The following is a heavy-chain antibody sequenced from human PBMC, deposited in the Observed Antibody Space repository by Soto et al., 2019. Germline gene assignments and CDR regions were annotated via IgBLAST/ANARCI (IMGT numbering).Heavy chain of an antibody. V-gene: IGHV3-23*01. CDR1: GFTFSSYA. CDR3: EKGALSGGWY. Sequence: GGSLRLSCAASGFTFSSYAMSWVRQAPGKGLEWVSAISGSGGTTYYADSVKGRFTISRDNSKNTLYLQMNSLRTEDTAVYYREKGALSGGWYWGKGTVVPVS. D-gene: IGHD2-15*01. CDR2: ISGSGGTT. J-gene: IGHJ4*02.